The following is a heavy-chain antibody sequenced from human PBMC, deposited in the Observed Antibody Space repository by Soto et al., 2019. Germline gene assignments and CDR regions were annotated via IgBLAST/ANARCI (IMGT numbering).Heavy chain of an antibody. V-gene: IGHV4-30-4*01. CDR1: GGSISSGDYY. Sequence: SETLSLTCTVSGGSISSGDYYWSWIRQPPGKGLEWIGYIYHSGGTHYNPSLKSRLTMSVDTSKNQFSLKVRSVTAADTAVYYCAREDAGIAAAATPYDYYYGMDVWGQGTTVTVSS. CDR3: AREDAGIAAAATPYDYYYGMDV. D-gene: IGHD6-13*01. J-gene: IGHJ6*02. CDR2: IYHSGGT.